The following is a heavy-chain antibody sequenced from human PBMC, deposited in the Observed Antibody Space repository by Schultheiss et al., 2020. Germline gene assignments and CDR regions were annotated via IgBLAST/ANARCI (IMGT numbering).Heavy chain of an antibody. CDR3: VLSGSYFDY. V-gene: IGHV3-30*03. D-gene: IGHD1-26*01. CDR1: GFTVSSNY. J-gene: IGHJ4*02. CDR2: ISYDGSNK. Sequence: SLKISCAASGFTVSSNYMSWVRQAPGKGLEWVAVISYDGSNKYYADSVKGRFTISSDNSKNTLYLQMNSLRAEDTAVYYCVLSGSYFDYWGQGTLVTVSS.